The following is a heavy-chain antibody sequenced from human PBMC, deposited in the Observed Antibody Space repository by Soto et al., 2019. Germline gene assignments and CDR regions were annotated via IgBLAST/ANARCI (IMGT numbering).Heavy chain of an antibody. CDR1: GGSISSYY. D-gene: IGHD3-3*01. J-gene: IGHJ5*02. V-gene: IGHV4-59*01. CDR3: ARDFWSSSKLWRGFDP. Sequence: PSETLSLTCTVSGGSISSYYWSWIRQPPGKGLEWIGYIYYSGSTNYNPSLKSRVTISVDTSKNQFSLKLSSVTAADTAVYYCARDFWSSSKLWRGFDPWGPGTLVTVS. CDR2: IYYSGST.